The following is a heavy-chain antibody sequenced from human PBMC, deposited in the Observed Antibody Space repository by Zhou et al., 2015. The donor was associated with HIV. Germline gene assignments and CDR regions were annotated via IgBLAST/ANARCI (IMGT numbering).Heavy chain of an antibody. V-gene: IGHV1-69*06. CDR2: LTPMFGTA. D-gene: IGHD4-23*01. Sequence: QVYLVQSGAELRKPGSSVKVSCKTYGAPFNTFALNWVRQAPGQGPEWMGTLTPMFGTAKYAQKFQGRVTITADKSTTTVYMEMSGLAFEDTAIYYCAREEVYGGNAGGLAFDIWGQGTKVTVSS. CDR3: AREEVYGGNAGGLAFDI. J-gene: IGHJ3*02. CDR1: GAPFNTFA.